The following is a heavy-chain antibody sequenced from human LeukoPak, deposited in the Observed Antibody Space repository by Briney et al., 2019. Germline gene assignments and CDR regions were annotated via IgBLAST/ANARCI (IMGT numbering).Heavy chain of an antibody. CDR1: GFTFSKYW. CDR2: INTDGSST. V-gene: IGHV3-74*01. J-gene: IGHJ4*02. CDR3: ARPGYSYGQFEY. D-gene: IGHD5-18*01. Sequence: QSGGSLRLSCAASGFTFSKYWMHWVRQAPGKGLVWVSRINTDGSSTDYADSVKGRFSISRDNAKNTLYLQINSLRAEDTAVYYCARPGYSYGQFEYWRPGALVTVTS.